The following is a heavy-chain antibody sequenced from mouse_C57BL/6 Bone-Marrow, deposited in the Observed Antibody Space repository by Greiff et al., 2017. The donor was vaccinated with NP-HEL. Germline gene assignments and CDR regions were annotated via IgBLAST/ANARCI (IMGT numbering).Heavy chain of an antibody. CDR1: GYTFTDYY. CDR3: ASWLLRNDY. D-gene: IGHD1-1*01. CDR2: INPNNGCT. J-gene: IGHJ2*01. V-gene: IGHV1-26*01. Sequence: VQLQQSGPELVKPGASVKLSCKASGYTFTDYYMNWVKQRHGQSLEWIGDINPNNGCTSYNQKFKGKATLTVDKSSSTAYMQLRSLTSEDAVDYYCASWLLRNDYWGQGTTLTVSA.